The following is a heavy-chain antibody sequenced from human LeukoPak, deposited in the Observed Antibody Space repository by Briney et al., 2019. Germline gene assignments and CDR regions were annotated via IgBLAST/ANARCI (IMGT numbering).Heavy chain of an antibody. Sequence: PSGTLSLTCAISGGSISSSNWWTWVRQPPVKGLEWVGEIYLRGNTNYNPSLESRATISVDESKTQLSLRLESVTAADTAVYYCASGWKGIDYWGQGTLVTVSS. J-gene: IGHJ4*02. V-gene: IGHV4-4*02. CDR2: IYLRGNT. CDR1: GGSISSSNW. CDR3: ASGWKGIDY. D-gene: IGHD6-19*01.